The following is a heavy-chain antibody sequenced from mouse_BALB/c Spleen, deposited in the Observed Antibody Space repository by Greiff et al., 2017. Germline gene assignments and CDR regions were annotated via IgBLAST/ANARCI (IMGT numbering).Heavy chain of an antibody. V-gene: IGHV3-2*02. CDR2: ISYSGST. J-gene: IGHJ4*01. Sequence: EVQLQESGPGLMKPSQSLSLTCTVTGYSITSDYAWNWIRQFPGNKLEWMGYISYSGSTSYNPSLKSRISITRDTSKNQFFLQLNSVTTEDTATYYCARASSYGYDAMDYWGQGTSVTVSS. D-gene: IGHD1-2*01. CDR1: GYSITSDYA. CDR3: ARASSYGYDAMDY.